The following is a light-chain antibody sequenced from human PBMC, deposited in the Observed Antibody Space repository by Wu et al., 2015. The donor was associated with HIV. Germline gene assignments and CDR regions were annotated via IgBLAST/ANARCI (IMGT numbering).Light chain of an antibody. J-gene: IGKJ1*01. V-gene: IGKV3-15*01. CDR2: GAS. CDR3: QQYNNWPPWT. CDR1: QSISTN. Sequence: EIVMTQSPGMLSVSPGKRITLSCRASQSISTNLAWYQQKPGQGPRLLIYGASTRATNISARFSGSGSGTGFTLTINSLQSEDIGIYYCQQYNNWPPWTFGQGTKVEIK.